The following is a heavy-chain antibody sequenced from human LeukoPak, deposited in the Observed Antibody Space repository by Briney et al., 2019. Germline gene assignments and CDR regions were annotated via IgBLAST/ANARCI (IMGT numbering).Heavy chain of an antibody. D-gene: IGHD6-13*01. Sequence: PSETLSLTCTVSGYSISSGYYWGWIRQPPGKGLEWIGSIYHSGSTYYNPSLKSRVTISVDKSKNQFSLKLSSVTAADTALYYCARATAAAGPPYYYYYMDVWGKGTTVTVSS. CDR3: ARATAAAGPPYYYYYMDV. J-gene: IGHJ6*03. CDR1: GYSISSGYY. V-gene: IGHV4-38-2*02. CDR2: IYHSGST.